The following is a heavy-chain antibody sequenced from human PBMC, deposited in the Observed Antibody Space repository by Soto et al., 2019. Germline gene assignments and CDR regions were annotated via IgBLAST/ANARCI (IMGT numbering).Heavy chain of an antibody. CDR1: GFTFSSYS. CDR3: AKGPLGAGAGTERYFDY. Sequence: EVQLLESGGGLVQPGGSLRLSCAPSGFTFSSYSMNWVRQPPGKGLEWVSAVTLSGGTRYYADSVKGRFTISRDNSKNTLYLQMNSLRAEDTAIYCCAKGPLGAGAGTERYFDYWGQGTLVTVSS. CDR2: VTLSGGTR. V-gene: IGHV3-23*01. J-gene: IGHJ4*02. D-gene: IGHD6-19*01.